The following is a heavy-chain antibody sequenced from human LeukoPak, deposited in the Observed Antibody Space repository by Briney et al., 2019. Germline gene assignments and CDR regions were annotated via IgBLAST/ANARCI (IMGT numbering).Heavy chain of an antibody. CDR1: GYTFTSYD. J-gene: IGHJ6*03. Sequence: ASVKVSCKASGYTFTSYDINWVRQATGQGLEWMGWMNPNSGNTGYAQKFQGRVTITRNTSISTAYMELSSLRSEDTAVYYCAREATDDTYYYYYMDVWGKGTTVTVSS. CDR3: AREATDDTYYYYYMDV. D-gene: IGHD5-12*01. CDR2: MNPNSGNT. V-gene: IGHV1-8*03.